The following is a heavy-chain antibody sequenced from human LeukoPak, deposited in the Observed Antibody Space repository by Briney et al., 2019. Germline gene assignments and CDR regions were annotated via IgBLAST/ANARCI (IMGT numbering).Heavy chain of an antibody. J-gene: IGHJ4*02. D-gene: IGHD3-3*01. CDR1: GFTFSSYG. V-gene: IGHV3-30*02. Sequence: GGSLRLSCAASGFTFSSYGMHWVRQAPGKGLEWVAFIRYDGSNKYYADSVKGRFTISRDNSKNTLYLQMNSLRAEDTAVYYCAKDLPMYYDFWSGLFDYWGQGTLVTVSS. CDR3: AKDLPMYYDFWSGLFDY. CDR2: IRYDGSNK.